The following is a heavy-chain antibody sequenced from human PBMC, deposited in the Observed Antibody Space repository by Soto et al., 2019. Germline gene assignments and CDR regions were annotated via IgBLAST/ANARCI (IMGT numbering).Heavy chain of an antibody. CDR3: ARGENWNRIDY. CDR1: GYTFTSYA. J-gene: IGHJ4*02. CDR2: INAGNGNT. V-gene: IGHV1-3*01. Sequence: QVQLVQSGAEVKKPGASVKVSCKASGYTFTSYAMHWVRQAPGQRLEWKGWINAGNGNTKYSQKFQGRVTITRDTSASTAYMELSSLRSEDTAVYYCARGENWNRIDYWGQGTLVTVSS. D-gene: IGHD1-1*01.